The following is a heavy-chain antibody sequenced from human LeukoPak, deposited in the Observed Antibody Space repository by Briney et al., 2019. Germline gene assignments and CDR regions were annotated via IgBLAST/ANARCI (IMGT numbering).Heavy chain of an antibody. V-gene: IGHV1-69*13. Sequence: GASVKVSFKASGGTFSSNAISWVRQAPGQGLEWMGGIIPIFGTANYAQKFQGRVTITADESTSTAYMELSSLRSEDTAVYYCARDDGRITIFGVVIRSLDYWGQGTLVTVSS. D-gene: IGHD3-3*01. J-gene: IGHJ4*02. CDR3: ARDDGRITIFGVVIRSLDY. CDR2: IIPIFGTA. CDR1: GGTFSSNA.